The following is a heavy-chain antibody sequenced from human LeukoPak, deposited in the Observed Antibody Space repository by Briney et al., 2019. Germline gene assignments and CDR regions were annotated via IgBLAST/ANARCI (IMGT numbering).Heavy chain of an antibody. CDR3: ARFQRGYDSSGYYYGRYFQH. Sequence: GGSLRLSCAASGFTVSSNYMSWVRQAPGKGLEWVSVIYSGGSTYYADSVKGRFTISRDNSKNTLYLQMNSLRAVDTAVYYCARFQRGYDSSGYYYGRYFQHWGQGTLVTVSS. V-gene: IGHV3-53*01. D-gene: IGHD3-22*01. CDR2: IYSGGST. CDR1: GFTVSSNY. J-gene: IGHJ1*01.